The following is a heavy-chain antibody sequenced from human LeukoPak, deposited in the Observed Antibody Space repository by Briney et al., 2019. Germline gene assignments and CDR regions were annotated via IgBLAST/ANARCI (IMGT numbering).Heavy chain of an antibody. D-gene: IGHD5-12*01. CDR1: GGTFSSYA. V-gene: IGHV1-69*05. J-gene: IGHJ4*02. Sequence: SVKVSCKASGGTFSSYAISWVRQAPGQGLEWMGGIIPIFGTANYAQKFQGRVTITTDESTSTAYMELSSLRSEDTAVYYCARVPGGYGPFDYWGQGTLVTISS. CDR3: ARVPGGYGPFDY. CDR2: IIPIFGTA.